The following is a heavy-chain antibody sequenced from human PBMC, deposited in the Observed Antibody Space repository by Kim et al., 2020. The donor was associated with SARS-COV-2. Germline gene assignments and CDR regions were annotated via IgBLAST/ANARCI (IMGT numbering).Heavy chain of an antibody. CDR2: IIPIFGTA. J-gene: IGHJ4*02. CDR1: GGTFSSYA. V-gene: IGHV1-69*13. D-gene: IGHD1-7*01. CDR3: ARGGITGTTKQQFDY. Sequence: SVKVSCKASGGTFSSYAISWVRQAPGQGLEWMGGIIPIFGTANYAQKFQGRVTITADESTSTAYMELSSLRSEDTAVYYCARGGITGTTKQQFDYWGQGTLVTVSS.